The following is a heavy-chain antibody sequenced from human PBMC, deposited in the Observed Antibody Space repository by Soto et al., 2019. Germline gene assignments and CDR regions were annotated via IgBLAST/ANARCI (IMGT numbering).Heavy chain of an antibody. CDR3: ARVTVGPAAFDI. D-gene: IGHD1-26*01. CDR2: MGISGSPI. V-gene: IGHV3-11*01. Sequence: QVQLVESGGGLVKPGGSLRLSCAVSAFTFTDHYMSWIRQAPGRGLEWLSYMGISGSPIYYADSVKGRFTISRDNAKNSLYLTMNSLRAEDTAVYYCARVTVGPAAFDIWGPGTMVTVSS. CDR1: AFTFTDHY. J-gene: IGHJ3*02.